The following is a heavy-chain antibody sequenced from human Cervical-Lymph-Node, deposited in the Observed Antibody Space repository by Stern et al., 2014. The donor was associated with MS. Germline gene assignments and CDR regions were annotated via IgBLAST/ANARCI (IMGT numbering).Heavy chain of an antibody. D-gene: IGHD6-13*01. V-gene: IGHV3-33*01. J-gene: IGHJ4*01. CDR1: GFTFSSYG. CDR2: IWFDGTRK. CDR3: AREEWTVAAAGFDY. Sequence: VQLVESGGGVVPPGRSLRLSCAASGFTFSSYGMHWVRQDPRKGLEWGAFIWFDGTRKFYADSVKGRFTISRDNSGDTLFLQMNSLGAEDTAVYYCAREEWTVAAAGFDYWGQGTLVTVSS.